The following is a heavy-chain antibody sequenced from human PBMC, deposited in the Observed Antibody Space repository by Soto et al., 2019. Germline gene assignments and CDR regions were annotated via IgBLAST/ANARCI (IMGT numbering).Heavy chain of an antibody. D-gene: IGHD1-1*01. CDR1: GYTFTGYY. CDR2: INPKSGGT. V-gene: IGHV1-2*02. J-gene: IGHJ1*01. CDR3: ARAHNLNDHVGPRSIQC. Sequence: ASVKVSCKASGYTFTGYYMHWVRQAAGRGREWRGWINPKSGGTNYAQKFQGRVTMTRDTSISTADMELSRLRADDTAVYYCARAHNLNDHVGPRSIQCWGRRTLGTVSS.